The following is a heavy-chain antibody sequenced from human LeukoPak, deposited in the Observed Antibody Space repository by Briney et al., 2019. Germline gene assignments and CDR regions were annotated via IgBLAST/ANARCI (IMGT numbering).Heavy chain of an antibody. CDR2: INSDGSST. CDR1: GFTFSSYW. CDR3: AKGSGGSCYTCSDY. V-gene: IGHV3-74*01. Sequence: GGSLRLSCAASGFTFSSYWMHWVRQAPGKGLVWVSRINSDGSSTSYADSVKGRFTISRDNSKNTLYLQMNSLRAEDTAVYYCAKGSGGSCYTCSDYWGQGTLVTVSS. J-gene: IGHJ4*02. D-gene: IGHD2-15*01.